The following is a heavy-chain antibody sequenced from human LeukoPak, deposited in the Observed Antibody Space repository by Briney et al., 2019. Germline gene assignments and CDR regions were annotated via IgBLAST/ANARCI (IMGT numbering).Heavy chain of an antibody. CDR1: GYTFTGYY. Sequence: ASVKVSCKASGYTFTGYYMHWVRQAPGQGLEWMGWINPNSGGTNYAQKFQGRVTMTRDTSISTAYMELSRLRSDDTAVYYCARDGSGDSSSWYYYYYGMDVWGQGTTVTVSS. CDR2: INPNSGGT. CDR3: ARDGSGDSSSWYYYYYGMDV. J-gene: IGHJ6*02. V-gene: IGHV1-2*02. D-gene: IGHD6-13*01.